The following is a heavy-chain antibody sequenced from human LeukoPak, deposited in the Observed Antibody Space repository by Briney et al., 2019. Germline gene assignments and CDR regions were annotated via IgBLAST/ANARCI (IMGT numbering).Heavy chain of an antibody. CDR3: ARGSSGRAFDI. Sequence: SGGSLRVSCAASGFTFSSYSMNWVRQAPGKGLEWVSYISSSSSTIYYADSVKGRFTISRDNSKNTLYLQMNSLRAEDTAVYYCARGSSGRAFDIWGQGTMVTVSS. CDR1: GFTFSSYS. D-gene: IGHD6-19*01. CDR2: ISSSSSTI. V-gene: IGHV3-48*01. J-gene: IGHJ3*02.